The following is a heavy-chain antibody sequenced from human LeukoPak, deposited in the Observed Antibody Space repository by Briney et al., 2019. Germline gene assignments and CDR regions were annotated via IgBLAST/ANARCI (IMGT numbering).Heavy chain of an antibody. Sequence: GGSLRLSXAASGFTFNVYSMNWVRQAPGKGLEWVSAISGSGGSTYYADSVKGRFTISRDNSKNTLYLQMNSLRAEDTAVYYCAKDRGVTNWFDPWGQGTLVTVSS. CDR2: ISGSGGST. J-gene: IGHJ5*02. D-gene: IGHD5-18*01. V-gene: IGHV3-23*01. CDR3: AKDRGVTNWFDP. CDR1: GFTFNVYS.